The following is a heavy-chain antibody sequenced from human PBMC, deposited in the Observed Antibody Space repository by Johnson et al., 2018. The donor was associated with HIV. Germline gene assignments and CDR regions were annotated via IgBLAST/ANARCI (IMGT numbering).Heavy chain of an antibody. J-gene: IGHJ3*02. CDR3: AKVGRMTTVVTPGDAFDI. CDR2: VRYDGTNK. V-gene: IGHV3-30*02. D-gene: IGHD4-23*01. CDR1: GFTFSSFG. Sequence: QVQLVESGGGVVQRGGSLRLSCVASGFTFSSFGMHWVRQAPGKGLEWVAFVRYDGTNKYYADSVTGRCTVSRDNSKNTLSVEMKSMRVEDTAVYYCAKVGRMTTVVTPGDAFDIWGQGTKVTVSS.